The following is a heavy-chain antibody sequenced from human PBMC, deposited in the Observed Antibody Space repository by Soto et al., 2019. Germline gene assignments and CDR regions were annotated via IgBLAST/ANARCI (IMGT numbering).Heavy chain of an antibody. J-gene: IGHJ6*03. Sequence: GGSLRLSCAASGFTVSSNYMSWVRQAPGKGLEWVSVIYSGGSTYYADSVKGRFTISRDNSKNTLYLQMNSLRAEDTAVYYCARVGPTRITQAGYYYYYYMDVWGKGTTVTVSS. CDR1: GFTVSSNY. CDR2: IYSGGST. D-gene: IGHD2-15*01. V-gene: IGHV3-66*01. CDR3: ARVGPTRITQAGYYYYYYMDV.